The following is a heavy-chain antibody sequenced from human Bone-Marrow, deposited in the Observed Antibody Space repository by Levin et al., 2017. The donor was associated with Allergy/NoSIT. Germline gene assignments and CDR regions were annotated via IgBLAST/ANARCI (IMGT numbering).Heavy chain of an antibody. CDR2: ISSGSTFK. Sequence: PGGSLRLSCTASGFSFSVYSMNWVRQAPGKGLEWVSAISSGSTFKYYAESLKGRFTVSRDNAKKSLFLQMNSLRAEDTALYYCARADCTNGVCFFDSWGQGTLVTVSS. V-gene: IGHV3-21*01. CDR1: GFSFSVYS. D-gene: IGHD2-8*01. CDR3: ARADCTNGVCFFDS. J-gene: IGHJ4*02.